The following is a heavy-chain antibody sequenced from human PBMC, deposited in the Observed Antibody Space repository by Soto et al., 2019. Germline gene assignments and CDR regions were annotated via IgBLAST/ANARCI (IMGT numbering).Heavy chain of an antibody. J-gene: IGHJ4*02. CDR1: GDTFSRST. CDR2: TIPILSMS. Sequence: QMVQSGAEVKKPGSSVKGSCTASGDTFSRSTLSWVRQAPGQGLEWMGRTIPILSMSDYAQKFQGRVSITADKSTSTVYMELSRLRSEDTAVYYCATNYGSGSAHFDNWGQGTLVTVSS. V-gene: IGHV1-69*02. CDR3: ATNYGSGSAHFDN. D-gene: IGHD3-10*01.